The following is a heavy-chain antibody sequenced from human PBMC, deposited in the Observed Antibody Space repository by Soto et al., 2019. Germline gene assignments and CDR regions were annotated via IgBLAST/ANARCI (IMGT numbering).Heavy chain of an antibody. J-gene: IGHJ4*02. CDR2: IATDTGKT. CDR3: ARDSPFPRTQFYFDY. Sequence: QVQLVQSGAEVKMPGASFKVSCKGSGYTFNGYGIHWVRQAPGQGLEWMGWIATDTGKTKSSQKVQGRVTITRDISASTAYLELTSLTSEDTAVYYCARDSPFPRTQFYFDYWGQGTLVTVSS. CDR1: GYTFNGYG. D-gene: IGHD3-3*01. V-gene: IGHV1-3*04.